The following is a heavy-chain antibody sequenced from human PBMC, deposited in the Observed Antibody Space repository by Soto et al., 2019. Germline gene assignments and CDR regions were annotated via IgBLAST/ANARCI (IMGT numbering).Heavy chain of an antibody. CDR2: ISSSSSYT. Sequence: GGSLRLSCAASGFTFSDYYMSWIRQATGKGLEWVSYISSSSSYTNYADSVKGRFTISRDNAKNSLYLQMNSLRAEDTAVYYCARDLSGFYYGSGSYKYNWFDPRGQGTLVTVSS. D-gene: IGHD3-10*01. V-gene: IGHV3-11*05. CDR3: ARDLSGFYYGSGSYKYNWFDP. J-gene: IGHJ5*02. CDR1: GFTFSDYY.